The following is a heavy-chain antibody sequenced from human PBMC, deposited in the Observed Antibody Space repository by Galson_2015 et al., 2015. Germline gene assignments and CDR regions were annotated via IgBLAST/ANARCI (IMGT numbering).Heavy chain of an antibody. V-gene: IGHV3-7*01. CDR1: GFTFSDYW. Sequence: SLRLSCAVSGFTFSDYWMSWVRQAPGKGLEWVANINQDGSEIYYVDSVKGRFTISRDNAKNSLYLQMNSLRAEDTAVYYCARGRSRAFDIWGQGTMVTVSS. CDR3: ARGRSRAFDI. J-gene: IGHJ3*02. CDR2: INQDGSEI.